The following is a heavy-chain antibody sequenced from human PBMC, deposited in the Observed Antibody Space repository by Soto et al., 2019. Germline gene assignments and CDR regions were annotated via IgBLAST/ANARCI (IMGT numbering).Heavy chain of an antibody. V-gene: IGHV2-5*02. D-gene: IGHD3-22*01. CDR1: GFSLSTRAVG. CDR3: AHRPYYYDSRDYGSGFDY. J-gene: IGHJ4*02. CDR2: IYWDDDK. Sequence: QITLKESGPTLVKPTQTLTLTCTFSGFSLSTRAVGVGWIRQPPGKALEWLALIYWDDDKRYSPSLKSRLTITKDTSKHPVVLTMTNMDPGDTATYYCAHRPYYYDSRDYGSGFDYWGQGTLVTVSS.